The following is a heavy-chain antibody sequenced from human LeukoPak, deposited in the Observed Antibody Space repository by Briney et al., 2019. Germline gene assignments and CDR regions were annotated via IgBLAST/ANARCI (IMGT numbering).Heavy chain of an antibody. Sequence: SETLSLTCAVSGASISSGGYSWSWIRQPPGKGLEWIGYIYHSGITYYNPSLKSRVTISVDTSKNQFSLKLSSVTAADTAVYYCARDHRATIDYWGQGTLVTVSS. V-gene: IGHV4-30-2*05. J-gene: IGHJ4*02. CDR3: ARDHRATIDY. CDR1: GASISSGGYS. D-gene: IGHD5-12*01. CDR2: IYHSGIT.